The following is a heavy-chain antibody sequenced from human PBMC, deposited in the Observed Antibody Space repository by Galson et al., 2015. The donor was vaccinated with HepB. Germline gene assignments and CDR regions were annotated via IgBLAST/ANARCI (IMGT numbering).Heavy chain of an antibody. CDR1: GYIFTGYY. V-gene: IGHV1-2*02. CDR3: VREFSARIDH. Sequence: SVKVSCKASGYIFTGYYIHWVRQAPGQGLVWMGWIDPNSGDTKYAQNFEGRVTMTRDAAITTLYMELSGLTSDDTAIYSCVREFSARIDHWGQGSLVTVSS. CDR2: IDPNSGDT. D-gene: IGHD2/OR15-2a*01. J-gene: IGHJ5*02.